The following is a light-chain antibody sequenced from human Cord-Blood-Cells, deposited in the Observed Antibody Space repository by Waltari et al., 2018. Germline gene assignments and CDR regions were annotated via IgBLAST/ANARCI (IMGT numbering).Light chain of an antibody. CDR2: DVR. Sequence: QSAMTQPRSVSRPPGLSVTISCTGTGTDIGRYHYFSWYQQHPGKAPNLMIYDVRKRPSGVPDRFSGSKSGNTASLTISGLQAEDEADYYCCSYAGSYTLVFGGGTKLTVL. CDR1: GTDIGRYHY. CDR3: CSYAGSYTLV. V-gene: IGLV2-11*01. J-gene: IGLJ3*02.